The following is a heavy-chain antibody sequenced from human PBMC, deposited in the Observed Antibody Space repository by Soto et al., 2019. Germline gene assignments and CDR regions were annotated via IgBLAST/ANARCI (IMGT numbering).Heavy chain of an antibody. CDR3: ARGATVTHFGY. V-gene: IGHV4-59*01. Sequence: SETLSLTCTVSGGSISSYYWSWIRQPPGKGLEWIGYIYYSGSTNYNPSLKSRVTISVDTSKNQFSLKLSSVTAADTAVDYCARGATVTHFGYWGQGTLVTVSS. CDR2: IYYSGST. D-gene: IGHD4-17*01. J-gene: IGHJ4*02. CDR1: GGSISSYY.